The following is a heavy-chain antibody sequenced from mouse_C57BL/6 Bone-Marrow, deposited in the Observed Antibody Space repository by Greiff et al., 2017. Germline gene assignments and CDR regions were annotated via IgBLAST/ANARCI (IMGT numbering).Heavy chain of an antibody. Sequence: EVQGVESGGDLVKPGGSLKLSCAASGFTFSSYGMSWVRQTPDKRLEWVATISSGGSYTYYPDSVKGRFTISRDNAKNTLYLLMSSLMSEDTAMDYCTRQGYDYLDYWGQGTTLTVSS. CDR2: ISSGGSYT. CDR1: GFTFSSYG. V-gene: IGHV5-6*01. J-gene: IGHJ2*01. CDR3: TRQGYDYLDY. D-gene: IGHD2-3*01.